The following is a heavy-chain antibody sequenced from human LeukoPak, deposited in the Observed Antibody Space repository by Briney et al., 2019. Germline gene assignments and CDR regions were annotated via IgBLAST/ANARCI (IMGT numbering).Heavy chain of an antibody. CDR3: ARSAPTLTYDILTGYLGY. Sequence: ASVKVSCKTSGYTFTDSYIHWVRQAPGQGLEWMGWINPNSGATNYAQKFQGRVTMTRDTSITTAYMELSRLRSDDTAVYYCARSAPTLTYDILTGYLGYWGQGTLVTVSS. CDR2: INPNSGAT. V-gene: IGHV1-2*02. D-gene: IGHD3-9*01. J-gene: IGHJ4*02. CDR1: GYTFTDSY.